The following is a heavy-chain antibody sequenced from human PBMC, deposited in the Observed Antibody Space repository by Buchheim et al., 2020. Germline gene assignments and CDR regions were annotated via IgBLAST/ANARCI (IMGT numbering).Heavy chain of an antibody. CDR1: GFTFRNAW. CDR3: TTEGSGNSYGELYY. J-gene: IGHJ4*02. CDR2: IKSKADGGTA. D-gene: IGHD5-18*01. Sequence: EVQLVESGGGLVKPGGSLRLSCAASGFTFRNAWMTWVRQAPGKGLEWVGRIKSKADGGTADHTAPVKGRFTISRDDSINMMYLQMKSLQTDDTAVYYCTTEGSGNSYGELYYWSQGTL. V-gene: IGHV3-15*01.